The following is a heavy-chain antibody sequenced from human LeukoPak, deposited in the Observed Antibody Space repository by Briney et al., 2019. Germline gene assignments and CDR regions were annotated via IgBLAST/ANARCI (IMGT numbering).Heavy chain of an antibody. CDR3: ATSQCGSDCYLAGDY. D-gene: IGHD2-21*02. J-gene: IGHJ4*02. CDR1: GGSVNSGSYY. CDR2: IYYTGIT. Sequence: SGTLSLTCTVSGGSVNSGSYYWSWIRQHPGKGLEWIGYIYYTGITNYNPSLKSRVTISVDTSKNQFSLNLNSVTAADTAVYYCATSQCGSDCYLAGDYWGQGTLVIVSS. V-gene: IGHV4-61*01.